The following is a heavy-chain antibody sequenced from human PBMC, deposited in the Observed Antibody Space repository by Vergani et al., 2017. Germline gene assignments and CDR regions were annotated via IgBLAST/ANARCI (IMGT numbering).Heavy chain of an antibody. V-gene: IGHV1-69*06. Sequence: QVQLVQSGAEVKKPGSSVKVSCKASGGTFSSYAISWVRKAPGQGLEWLGGIIPIFGTANYAQKFQGRVTITADKSTSTAYMELSSLRAEDTAVYYCARGGRIQLWSAIDYWGQGTLVTVSS. CDR3: ARGGRIQLWSAIDY. J-gene: IGHJ4*02. D-gene: IGHD5-18*01. CDR2: IIPIFGTA. CDR1: GGTFSSYA.